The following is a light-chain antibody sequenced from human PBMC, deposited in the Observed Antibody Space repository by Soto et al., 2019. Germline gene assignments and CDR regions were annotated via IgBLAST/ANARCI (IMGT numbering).Light chain of an antibody. CDR1: QRVSRNY. CDR2: DAS. CDR3: QQRSNWRT. Sequence: EIVLTQSPGTLSLSPGERATLSCRASQRVSRNYLAWYQQKPGQAPRLLIYDASNRATGIPARFSGSGSGTDFTLTISSLEPEDFAVYYCQQRSNWRTFGQGTKVDIK. V-gene: IGKV3-11*01. J-gene: IGKJ1*01.